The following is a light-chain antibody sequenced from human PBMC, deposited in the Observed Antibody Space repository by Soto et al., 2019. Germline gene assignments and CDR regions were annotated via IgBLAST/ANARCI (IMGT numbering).Light chain of an antibody. J-gene: IGKJ5*01. CDR1: QSISSY. Sequence: DIQMTQSPSSLSASVGDGVTITCRASQSISSYLSWYQQRPGKAPKLLIYAASSLQSGVPSRFSGSGSGTDFTLTISSLQPEDFATYYCQQSYSTSITFGQGTRLEIK. CDR3: QQSYSTSIT. CDR2: AAS. V-gene: IGKV1-39*01.